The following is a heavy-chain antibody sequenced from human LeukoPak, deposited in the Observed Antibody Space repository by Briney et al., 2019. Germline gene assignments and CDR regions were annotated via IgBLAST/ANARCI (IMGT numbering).Heavy chain of an antibody. V-gene: IGHV3-23*01. J-gene: IGHJ4*02. CDR1: GFTFDDYA. CDR3: AKSQQWLVPYYFDY. Sequence: GRSLRLSCAASGFTFDDYAMHWVRQAPGKGLEWVSAISGSGGSTYYADSVKGRFTISRDNSKNTLYLQMNSLRAEDTAVYYCAKSQQWLVPYYFDYWGQGTLVTVSS. CDR2: ISGSGGST. D-gene: IGHD6-19*01.